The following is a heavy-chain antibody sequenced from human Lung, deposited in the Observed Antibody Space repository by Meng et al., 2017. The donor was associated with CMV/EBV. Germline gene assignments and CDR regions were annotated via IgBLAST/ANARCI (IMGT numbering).Heavy chain of an antibody. J-gene: IGHJ4*02. Sequence: SXTXSLXCTVSRGSVTSSSSYWTWIRQPPGKGLEWIGYVYYDGSTNYNPSLKSRVTISLGTSKNQFSLVLSSVTAADTAVYYCASEDEEAGYFDNWGQGTLVTVSS. CDR3: ASEDEEAGYFDN. V-gene: IGHV4-61*01. CDR2: VYYDGST. CDR1: RGSVTSSSSY. D-gene: IGHD5-24*01.